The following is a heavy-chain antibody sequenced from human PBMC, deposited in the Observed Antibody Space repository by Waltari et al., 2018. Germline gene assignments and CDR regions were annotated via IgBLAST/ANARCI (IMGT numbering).Heavy chain of an antibody. CDR3: ASGYYYDSSGPSLGAFDI. V-gene: IGHV1-46*01. J-gene: IGHJ3*02. Sequence: QVQLVQSGAEVEKPGASVKVSCKASGYTFTNFYMHWVRQAPGQGLEWLGIINPVGGGTSYAQRFQGRVTMTRDTSTSTVYMELSSLRSEDTAVYYCASGYYYDSSGPSLGAFDIWGQGTMVTVSS. D-gene: IGHD3-22*01. CDR2: INPVGGGT. CDR1: GYTFTNFY.